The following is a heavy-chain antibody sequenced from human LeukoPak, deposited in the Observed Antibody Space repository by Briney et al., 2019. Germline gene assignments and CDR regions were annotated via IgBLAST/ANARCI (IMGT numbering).Heavy chain of an antibody. V-gene: IGHV3-7*01. CDR3: ARSRGKRLDY. D-gene: IGHD6-19*01. CDR1: GFTFSHYW. J-gene: IGHJ4*02. Sequence: GGSLRLSCAASGFTFSHYWMSWVRQAPGKGLEWVANIKQDGSEKYYVDSVKGRFTISRDNAKNSLYLQMNSLRDEDTAVYYCARSRGKRLDYWGQGTLVTVSS. CDR2: IKQDGSEK.